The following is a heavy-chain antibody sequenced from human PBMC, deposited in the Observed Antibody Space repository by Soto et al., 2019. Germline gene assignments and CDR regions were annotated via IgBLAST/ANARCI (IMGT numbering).Heavy chain of an antibody. CDR2: INAGNGNT. V-gene: IGHV1-3*01. CDR3: ARGGPVVANINFAS. Sequence: ASVKVSCKASGYTFIMYAMHWVRQAPGQRLEWMGWINAGNGNTKYSEKFQGRVTITRDTSASTAYMELSSLRSEDTAVYYCARGGPVVANINFASGGQGPLVTVS. J-gene: IGHJ4*02. CDR1: GYTFIMYA. D-gene: IGHD2-15*01.